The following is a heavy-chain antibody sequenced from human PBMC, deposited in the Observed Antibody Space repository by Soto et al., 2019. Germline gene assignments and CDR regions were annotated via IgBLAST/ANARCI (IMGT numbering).Heavy chain of an antibody. D-gene: IGHD3-22*01. CDR2: IYTSGST. V-gene: IGHV4-4*07. Sequence: LSLTCTVSGGSISSYYWSWIRQPAGKGLEWIGRIYTSGSTNYNPSLKSRVTMSVDTSKNQFSLKLSSVTAADTAVHYCARDMPSYYYDSSGYRWFDPWGQGTLVTVSS. CDR1: GGSISSYY. J-gene: IGHJ5*02. CDR3: ARDMPSYYYDSSGYRWFDP.